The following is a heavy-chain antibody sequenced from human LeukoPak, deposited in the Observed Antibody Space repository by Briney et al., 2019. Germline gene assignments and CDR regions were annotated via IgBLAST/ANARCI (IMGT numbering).Heavy chain of an antibody. V-gene: IGHV4-39*01. CDR1: GGSISSSNYY. D-gene: IGHD1-26*01. CDR3: TRRPVVGAALRTYYFDY. CDR2: IYYGGTT. J-gene: IGHJ4*02. Sequence: SETLSLTCTVSGGSISSSNYYWGRVRQPPGKGLEWIGSIYYGGTTYYNPSLKSRVTISVDTSRHQFSLKLSSVTAADTAVYYCTRRPVVGAALRTYYFDYWGQGALVTVSS.